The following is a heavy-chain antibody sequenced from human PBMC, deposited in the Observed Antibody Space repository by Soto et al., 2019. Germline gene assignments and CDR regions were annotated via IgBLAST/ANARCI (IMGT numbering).Heavy chain of an antibody. CDR2: IYHSGST. CDR3: ARQPLRDSSSWYDGEFEC. Sequence: SETLSLTCTVSGGSVSSRSYFWGWIRQPPGKGLEWIGSIYHSGSTYYNPSLKSRLTISVDTSKNQFSLKVNSVTAADTGVYYCARQPLRDSSSWYDGEFECWRQVILVTVSS. CDR1: GGSVSSRSYF. D-gene: IGHD6-13*01. V-gene: IGHV4-39*01. J-gene: IGHJ4*02.